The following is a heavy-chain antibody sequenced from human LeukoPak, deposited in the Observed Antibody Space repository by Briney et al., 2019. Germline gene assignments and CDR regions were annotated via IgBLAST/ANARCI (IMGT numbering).Heavy chain of an antibody. Sequence: PRASVTVSCKASGGTFRNYAITWVRQAPGHGLEWMGGIIPIFGTTTYAQKFQGRVTITADDSTSAVYLELSSLTSEDTAVYYCASRSCGGVCQQNDYYYFGMDVWGQGTTVTVSS. V-gene: IGHV1-69*13. J-gene: IGHJ6*02. CDR1: GGTFRNYA. CDR3: ASRSCGGVCQQNDYYYFGMDV. CDR2: IIPIFGTT. D-gene: IGHD2-21*02.